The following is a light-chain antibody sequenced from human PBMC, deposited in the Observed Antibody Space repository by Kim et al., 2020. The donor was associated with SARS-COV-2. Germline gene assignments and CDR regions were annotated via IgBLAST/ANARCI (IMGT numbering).Light chain of an antibody. V-gene: IGLV2-14*01. J-gene: IGLJ1*01. CDR1: SSDVGGYNF. CDR2: DVT. CDR3: SSYTSSYTFV. Sequence: QSALTQPASVSGSPGQSITISCTGTSSDVGGYNFVSWYQQQPGKAPKFLIYDVTERPSGVSNRFSGSKSGNMASLTISGLQPEDEADYYCSSYTSSYTFVFGTGTKVTVL.